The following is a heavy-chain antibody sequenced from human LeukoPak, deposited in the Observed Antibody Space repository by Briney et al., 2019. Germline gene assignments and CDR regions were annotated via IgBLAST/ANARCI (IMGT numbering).Heavy chain of an antibody. Sequence: GESLKISCKDSGFSFTSYWIGWVRQMPGKGLEWMGIIYPGDSDTRYSPSFQGQVTISADKSISTAYLQWSSLKASDTAMYYCARQTRRSGYYYDAFDIWGQGTMVTVSS. J-gene: IGHJ3*02. CDR1: GFSFTSYW. D-gene: IGHD3-22*01. CDR3: ARQTRRSGYYYDAFDI. CDR2: IYPGDSDT. V-gene: IGHV5-51*01.